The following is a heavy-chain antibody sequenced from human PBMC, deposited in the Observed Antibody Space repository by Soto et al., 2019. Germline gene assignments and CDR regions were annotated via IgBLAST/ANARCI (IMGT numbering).Heavy chain of an antibody. V-gene: IGHV4-30-2*01. D-gene: IGHD3-10*01. J-gene: IGHJ5*02. CDR2: TDYTGGA. CDR3: ARDQRDGYWFDP. CDR1: GDAISSGGYS. Sequence: QVQMQESGSGLVKPSQTLSLTCTVSGDAISSGGYSWNWIRQPPGKGLEWIGYTDYTGGASYNPSLKSRVTISVDTSNNQFSLKMTSMTAADTATSYCARDQRDGYWFDPWGQGTLVTVSS.